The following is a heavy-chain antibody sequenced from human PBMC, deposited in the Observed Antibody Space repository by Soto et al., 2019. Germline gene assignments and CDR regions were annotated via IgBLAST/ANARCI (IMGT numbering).Heavy chain of an antibody. D-gene: IGHD2-15*01. CDR3: AGGGGVTATGDDY. CDR1: GGSINTATHS. J-gene: IGHJ4*02. V-gene: IGHV4-30-2*01. Sequence: QLQLQESGSGLVKPSQTLSLTCAVSGGSINTATHSWSWIRQPPGKGLEWIGYIYHSGSTYYNPSVKSRVTLSIDRSNNQFSLGLSSVTAADTAVYYCAGGGGVTATGDDYWGQGILVTVSS. CDR2: IYHSGST.